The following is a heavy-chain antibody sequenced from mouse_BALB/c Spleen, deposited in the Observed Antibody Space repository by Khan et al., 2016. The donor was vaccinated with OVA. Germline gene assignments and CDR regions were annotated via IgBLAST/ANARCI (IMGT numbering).Heavy chain of an antibody. J-gene: IGHJ4*01. V-gene: IGHV2-6-1*01. CDR3: ARHDGYAHYYAMDY. D-gene: IGHD2-3*01. CDR1: GFSLTSYG. CDR2: IWSDGST. Sequence: QMQLEESGPGLVAPSQSLSITCTISGFSLTSYGVHWVRQPPGKGLEWRVVIWSDGSTTYNSALKSRLSISKDNSKSQVFLKMNSLQTDDTAMYYCARHDGYAHYYAMDYWGQGTSVTVSS.